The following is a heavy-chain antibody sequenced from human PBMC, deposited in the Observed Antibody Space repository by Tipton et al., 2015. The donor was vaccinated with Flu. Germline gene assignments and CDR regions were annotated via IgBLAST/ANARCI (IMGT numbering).Heavy chain of an antibody. V-gene: IGHV4-59*08. Sequence: LRLSCSVSGASTTGYYCNWIRQSPEKGLEWLGFVYYTGATNYNPSLKGRVSISLDTSKNQFSLTLTSVTAADTAVYYCARHWDYIDSFDVWGPGTAVTVSS. J-gene: IGHJ3*01. CDR3: ARHWDYIDSFDV. CDR1: GASTTGYY. CDR2: VYYTGAT. D-gene: IGHD4-11*01.